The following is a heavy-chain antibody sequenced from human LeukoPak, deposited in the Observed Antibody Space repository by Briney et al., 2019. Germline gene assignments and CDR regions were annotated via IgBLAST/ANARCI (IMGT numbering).Heavy chain of an antibody. J-gene: IGHJ6*02. CDR1: GFTFSSYA. Sequence: GRSLRLSCAASGFTFSSYAMHWVRQAPDKGLEWVAVISYDGSNKYYADSVKGRFTISRDNSKNTLYLQMNSLRAEDTAVYYCARDRIRPKRYGMDVWGQGTTVTVSS. CDR3: ARDRIRPKRYGMDV. V-gene: IGHV3-30-3*01. CDR2: ISYDGSNK.